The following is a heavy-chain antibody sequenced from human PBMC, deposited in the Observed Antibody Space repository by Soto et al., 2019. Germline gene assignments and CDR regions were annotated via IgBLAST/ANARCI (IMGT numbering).Heavy chain of an antibody. J-gene: IGHJ4*02. CDR3: VRDGVVAGNIHFDF. D-gene: IGHD6-19*01. V-gene: IGHV1-2*02. Sequence: ASVEVSCNSSLSTFTGYSIHCVRQALGQGLEWMRWINPNSGSTKYSPKFQVRVIFTSDTTASTAYMEMSSLRSEDTAVYYCVRDGVVAGNIHFDFWGQGTLVTVSS. CDR1: LSTFTGYS. CDR2: INPNSGST.